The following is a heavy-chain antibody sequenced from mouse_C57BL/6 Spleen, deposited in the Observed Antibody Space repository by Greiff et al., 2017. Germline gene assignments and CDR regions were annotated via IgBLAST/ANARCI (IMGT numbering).Heavy chain of an antibody. CDR3: ARDYGSSYARTGNYAMDY. CDR1: GYTFTDYN. CDR2: INPNNGGT. D-gene: IGHD1-1*01. Sequence: VQLQQSGPELVKPGASVKIPCKASGYTFTDYNMDWVKQSHGKSLEWIGDINPNNGGTIYNQKFKGKATLTVDKSSSTAYMELRSLTSEDTAVYYCARDYGSSYARTGNYAMDYWGQGTSVTVSS. V-gene: IGHV1-18*01. J-gene: IGHJ4*01.